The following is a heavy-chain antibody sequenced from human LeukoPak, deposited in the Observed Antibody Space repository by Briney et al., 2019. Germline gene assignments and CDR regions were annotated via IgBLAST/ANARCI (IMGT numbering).Heavy chain of an antibody. V-gene: IGHV3-74*01. CDR1: GFTLRNYW. D-gene: IGHD6-6*01. CDR3: ARYSSSSGGASYYLDY. CDR2: ISGDGSVT. J-gene: IGHJ4*01. Sequence: PGGSLRLSCAASGFTLRNYWMHWVRQVPGKRLVWVSRISGDGSVTNYADSAKGRFTISRDNAKNTLFLQINSLRAEDTAVYYCARYSSSSGGASYYLDYWGHGTLVTVSS.